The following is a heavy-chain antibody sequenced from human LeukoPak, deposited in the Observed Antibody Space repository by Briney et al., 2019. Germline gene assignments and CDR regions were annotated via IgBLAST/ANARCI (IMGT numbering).Heavy chain of an antibody. Sequence: SETLSLTCTVSGGSISSYYWSWIRQPPGKGLEWIGYISYSGSTNYNPSLKSRVAISVDTSKNQFSLKLSSVTAADTAVYYCARNKAVTLNWFDPWGQGTLVTVSS. D-gene: IGHD6-19*01. CDR2: ISYSGST. V-gene: IGHV4-59*01. J-gene: IGHJ5*02. CDR1: GGSISSYY. CDR3: ARNKAVTLNWFDP.